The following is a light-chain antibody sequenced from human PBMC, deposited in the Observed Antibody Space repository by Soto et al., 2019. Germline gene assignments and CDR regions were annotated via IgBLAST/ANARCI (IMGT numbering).Light chain of an antibody. Sequence: QSALTQPASVSGSPGQSITISCTGTSSDIGHYKYVSWYQQRPGKGPTCLISEVSNRPSGVSSRFSGSKSGNTASLTSSGLQAEDEANYYCCSYTTTNTWVFGGGTQLTVL. V-gene: IGLV2-14*01. CDR1: SSDIGHYKY. J-gene: IGLJ7*01. CDR3: CSYTTTNTWV. CDR2: EVS.